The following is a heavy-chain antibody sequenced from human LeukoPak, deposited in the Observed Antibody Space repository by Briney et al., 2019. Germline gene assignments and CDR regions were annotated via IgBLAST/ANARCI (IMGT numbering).Heavy chain of an antibody. CDR3: ARVLGRDGYNH. J-gene: IGHJ5*02. CDR1: GFTFSSYA. V-gene: IGHV3-23*01. CDR2: ISGSGGST. D-gene: IGHD5-24*01. Sequence: GGSLRLSCAASGFTFSSYAMSWVRQAPGKGLEWVSAISGSGGSTYYADSVKGRFTISRDNSKNTLYLQMNSLRAEDTAVYYCARVLGRDGYNHWGQGTLVTVSS.